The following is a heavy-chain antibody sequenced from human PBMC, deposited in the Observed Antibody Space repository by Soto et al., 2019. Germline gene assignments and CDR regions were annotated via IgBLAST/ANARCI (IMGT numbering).Heavy chain of an antibody. V-gene: IGHV4-59*01. CDR1: AGSISSYY. CDR2: IYYSEST. J-gene: IGHJ5*02. Sequence: SETLSLTCTVSAGSISSYYWSWIRQPPEKGLEWIEYIYYSESTNYNPSLKSRVTISVDTSKNQFSLKLSSVTAAYTAVYYCARQAAAGGARFDPWGQGTLVTVSS. CDR3: ARQAAAGGARFDP. D-gene: IGHD6-13*01.